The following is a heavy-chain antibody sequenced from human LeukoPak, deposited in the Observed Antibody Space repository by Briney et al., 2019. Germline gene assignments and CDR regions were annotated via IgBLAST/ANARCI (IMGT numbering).Heavy chain of an antibody. CDR2: INPNSGGT. Sequence: ASVKVSCKASGYTFTGYYMHWVRQAPGQGLEWMGRINPNSGGTNYAQKFQGRVTMTRDTSISTAYMELSRLRSDDTAVYYCARDTGMTTVTLFDYWGQGTLVTVSS. J-gene: IGHJ4*02. CDR1: GYTFTGYY. D-gene: IGHD4-17*01. CDR3: ARDTGMTTVTLFDY. V-gene: IGHV1-2*06.